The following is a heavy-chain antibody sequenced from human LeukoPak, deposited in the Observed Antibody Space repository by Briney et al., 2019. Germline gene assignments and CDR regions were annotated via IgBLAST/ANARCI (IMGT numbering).Heavy chain of an antibody. CDR3: AKGDPCRGGSCYGIYYYMDV. CDR2: TLYDGTMA. V-gene: IGHV3-30*04. CDR1: GFISSDYS. Sequence: GGSLRLSCAASGFISSDYSLHWVRQAPGKGLEWVAVTLYDGTMAYYADSVKGRFTISRDNSKNTLYLQMNSLRAEDTAVYYCAKGDPCRGGSCYGIYYYMDVWGKGTTVTISS. J-gene: IGHJ6*03. D-gene: IGHD2-15*01.